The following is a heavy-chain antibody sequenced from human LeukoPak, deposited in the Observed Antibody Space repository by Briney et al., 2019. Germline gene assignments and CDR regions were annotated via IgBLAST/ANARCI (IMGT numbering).Heavy chain of an antibody. CDR2: ISAYNGNT. CDR1: GYTFTSYG. CDR3: ARHYGDYGVPWFDP. D-gene: IGHD4-17*01. Sequence: GASVKVSCKASGYTFTSYGISWVRQAPGQGLEWMGWISAYNGNTNYAQKLQGRVTMTTDTSTSTAYMELRRRRSDDTAVYYCARHYGDYGVPWFDPWGQGTLVTVSS. J-gene: IGHJ5*02. V-gene: IGHV1-18*01.